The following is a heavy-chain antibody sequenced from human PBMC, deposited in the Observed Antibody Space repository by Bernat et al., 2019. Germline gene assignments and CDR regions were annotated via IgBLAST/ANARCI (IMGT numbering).Heavy chain of an antibody. CDR1: GGTFSRYT. Sequence: QVQLVQSGAEVKKPGSSVKVSCNLSGGTFSRYTISWVRQAPGQGLEWMGRIIPMFGIANYTQKFQGRITISADKSTSTAHMELSSLRPEDTAVYYCARDCSGGSFSSCYYFAMDVWGHGTTVTVS. V-gene: IGHV1-69*08. CDR3: ARDCSGGSFSSCYYFAMDV. CDR2: IIPMFGIA. J-gene: IGHJ6*02. D-gene: IGHD2-15*01.